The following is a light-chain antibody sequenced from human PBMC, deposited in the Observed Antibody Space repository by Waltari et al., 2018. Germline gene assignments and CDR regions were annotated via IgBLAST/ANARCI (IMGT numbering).Light chain of an antibody. CDR1: SNDIGTYNL. Sequence: QSALTQPASVSGSLGQSITLSCTGTSNDIGTYNLVSWYQQKPGKVPRLIIYEATKRPSGIFDRFSGSKSGNTASLTISGLQTDDEADFFCCSYSSTRNLVFGGGTKLSVL. CDR2: EAT. CDR3: CSYSSTRNLV. J-gene: IGLJ2*01. V-gene: IGLV2-23*01.